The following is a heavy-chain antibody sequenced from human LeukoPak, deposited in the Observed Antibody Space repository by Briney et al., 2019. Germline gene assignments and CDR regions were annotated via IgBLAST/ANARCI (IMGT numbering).Heavy chain of an antibody. CDR2: IYYSGST. Sequence: SETLSLTCTVSGGSISPYYWSWIRQPPGKGLEWIGYIYYSGSTNYNPSLKSRVTISIDTSKNQFSLKLSSVTAADTAVYYCARGPYGSGSYFYYWGQGTLVTVSS. D-gene: IGHD3-10*01. V-gene: IGHV4-59*08. CDR3: ARGPYGSGSYFYY. J-gene: IGHJ4*02. CDR1: GGSISPYY.